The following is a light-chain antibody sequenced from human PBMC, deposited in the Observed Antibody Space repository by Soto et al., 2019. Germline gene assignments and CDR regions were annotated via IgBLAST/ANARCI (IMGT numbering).Light chain of an antibody. CDR1: QNIFSF. CDR2: AAS. CDR3: QQSYSVPHT. Sequence: DIQMTQSPSSLSASVGDSVTITCWASQNIFSFLGWYQHKPGKAPELLIYAASSLRSGVPSRFSGRGSGTDFALTISNLQPEDSATFYCQQSYSVPHTFGQGTKLEIK. J-gene: IGKJ2*01. V-gene: IGKV1-39*01.